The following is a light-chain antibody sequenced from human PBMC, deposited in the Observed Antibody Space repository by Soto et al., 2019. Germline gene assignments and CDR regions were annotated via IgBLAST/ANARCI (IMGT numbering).Light chain of an antibody. CDR3: QQHGGSPIT. J-gene: IGKJ5*01. V-gene: IGKV3-20*01. Sequence: EIGMTQSPATLSVSPGERATLSCRASQSVSSSYLAWYQQKPGQAPRLLIYGASSRATGIPDRFSGSGSGTDFTLTISRLEPEDFAVYYCQQHGGSPITFGQGTRLEI. CDR2: GAS. CDR1: QSVSSSY.